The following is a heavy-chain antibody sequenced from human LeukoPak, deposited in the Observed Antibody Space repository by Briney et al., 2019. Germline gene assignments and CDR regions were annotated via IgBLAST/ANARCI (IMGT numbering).Heavy chain of an antibody. CDR2: INSDGSST. CDR1: GFTFSSYW. J-gene: IGHJ4*02. V-gene: IGHV3-74*01. CDR3: ARAVVYYGWGYYFDY. D-gene: IGHD3-10*01. Sequence: GGSRRLSCAASGFTFSSYWMHWVRQAPGKGLVWVSRINSDGSSTSYADSVKGRFTISRDNAKSTLYLQMNSLRAEDTAVYYCARAVVYYGWGYYFDYWGQGTLVTVSS.